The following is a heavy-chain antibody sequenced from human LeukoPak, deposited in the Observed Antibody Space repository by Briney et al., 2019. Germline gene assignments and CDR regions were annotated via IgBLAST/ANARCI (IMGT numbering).Heavy chain of an antibody. D-gene: IGHD2-2*01. CDR3: AGEGGYCSSTSCLFDY. Sequence: PGGSLRLSCAASGFTFSSYSMNWVRQAPGKGLEWVSYISSSSSTIYYADSVKGRFTISRDNAKNSLYLQMNSLRAEDTAVYYCAGEGGYCSSTSCLFDYWGQGTLVTVPS. CDR1: GFTFSSYS. J-gene: IGHJ4*02. CDR2: ISSSSSTI. V-gene: IGHV3-48*01.